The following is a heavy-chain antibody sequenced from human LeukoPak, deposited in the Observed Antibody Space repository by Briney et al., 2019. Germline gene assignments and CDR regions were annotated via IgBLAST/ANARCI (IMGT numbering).Heavy chain of an antibody. V-gene: IGHV3-21*01. J-gene: IGHJ6*03. D-gene: IGHD3-3*01. CDR3: ARVGNYDFWSGYGYMDV. Sequence: PGGSLRLSCAASGFTCRSYSMNWVRQAPGKGLEWVSSISSSSSYIYYADSVKGRFTISRDNAKNSLYLQMNSLRAEDTAVYYCARVGNYDFWSGYGYMDVWGKGTTVTVSS. CDR1: GFTCRSYS. CDR2: ISSSSSYI.